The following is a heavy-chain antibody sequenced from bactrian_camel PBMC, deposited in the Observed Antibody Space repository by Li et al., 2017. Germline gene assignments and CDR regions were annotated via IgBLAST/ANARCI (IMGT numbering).Heavy chain of an antibody. CDR3: AADPLDRKYCAVGRESDLSS. V-gene: IGHV3S53*01. Sequence: VESGGGSVQAGGSLTLSCTTSAFTFRDSNMGWYRKAPGKECEMVANIMTDGSPHYTGSIKGRFTISQDSAKNTVYLQMNSLKPEDTAMYYCAADPLDRKYCAVGRESDLSSWGQGTQVTVS. D-gene: IGHD1*01. CDR1: AFTFRDSN. CDR2: IMTDGSP. J-gene: IGHJ6*01.